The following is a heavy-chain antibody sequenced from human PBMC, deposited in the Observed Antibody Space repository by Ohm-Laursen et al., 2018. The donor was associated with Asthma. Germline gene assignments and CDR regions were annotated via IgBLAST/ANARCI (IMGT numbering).Heavy chain of an antibody. J-gene: IGHJ6*02. CDR2: IRSKAQSYTT. CDR1: GFTFSAHY. CDR3: ARGYSSSSLFVLYYYNMDV. D-gene: IGHD6-6*01. Sequence: SLRLSYTASGFTFSAHYMDWVRQAPGKGLEWVGRIRSKAQSYTTEYAASVKGRFTISRDDSKNSLYLQMNSLRAEDTAVYYCARGYSSSSLFVLYYYNMDVWGQGTTVTVSS. V-gene: IGHV3-72*01.